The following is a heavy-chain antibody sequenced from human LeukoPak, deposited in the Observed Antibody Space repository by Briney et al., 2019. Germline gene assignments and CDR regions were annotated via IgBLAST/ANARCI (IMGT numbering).Heavy chain of an antibody. CDR1: GGSISSYY. D-gene: IGHD3-10*01. J-gene: IGHJ6*03. V-gene: IGHV4-59*01. Sequence: SETLSLTCTVSGGSISSYYWSWIRQPPGKGLEWIGYIYYSGSTNYKSSLKSRVTISVDTSKNQFSLKLSSVTAADTAVYYCARGVYSYYGSGSYHGNYYYYYMDVWGKGTTVTISS. CDR3: ARGVYSYYGSGSYHGNYYYYYMDV. CDR2: IYYSGST.